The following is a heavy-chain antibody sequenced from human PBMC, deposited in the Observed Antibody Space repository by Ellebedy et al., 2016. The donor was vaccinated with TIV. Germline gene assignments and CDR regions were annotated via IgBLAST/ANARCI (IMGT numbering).Heavy chain of an antibody. D-gene: IGHD3-3*01. CDR3: ARDSPGDWSGYYRYYGMDV. Sequence: GGSLRLSCASSGFTFSSYSMNWVRQAPGKGLEWVSSISSSSSFIFYADPVKGRFTISRDNAKNSLSLEMKSLSAEDTAVYYCARDSPGDWSGYYRYYGMDVWGQGTTVTVSS. V-gene: IGHV3-21*01. CDR2: ISSSSSFI. CDR1: GFTFSSYS. J-gene: IGHJ6*02.